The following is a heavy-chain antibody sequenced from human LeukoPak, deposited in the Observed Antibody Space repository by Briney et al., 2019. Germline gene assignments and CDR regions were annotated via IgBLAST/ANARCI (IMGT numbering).Heavy chain of an antibody. J-gene: IGHJ4*02. D-gene: IGHD3-10*01. V-gene: IGHV3-23*01. CDR3: AKDSYGSRSYYFDY. Sequence: GGSLRLSCAASGFTFSSYAMSWVRQAPGKGLEWDSAISGSGGSTYYADSVKGRFTISRDNSKNTLYLQMNSLRAEDTAVYYCAKDSYGSRSYYFDYWGQGTLVTVS. CDR2: ISGSGGST. CDR1: GFTFSSYA.